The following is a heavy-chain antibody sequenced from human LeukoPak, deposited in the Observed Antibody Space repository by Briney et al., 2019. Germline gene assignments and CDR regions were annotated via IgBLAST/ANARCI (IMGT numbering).Heavy chain of an antibody. CDR1: GGSISSGGYS. Sequence: SETLSLTCAVSGGSISSGGYSWSWIRQPPGKGLEWIGYIYYSGSTYYNPSLKSRVTISVDTSKNQFSLKLSSVTAADTAVYYCAREIGYSYGWDDAFDIWGQGTMVTVSS. V-gene: IGHV4-30-4*07. CDR2: IYYSGST. CDR3: AREIGYSYGWDDAFDI. D-gene: IGHD5-18*01. J-gene: IGHJ3*02.